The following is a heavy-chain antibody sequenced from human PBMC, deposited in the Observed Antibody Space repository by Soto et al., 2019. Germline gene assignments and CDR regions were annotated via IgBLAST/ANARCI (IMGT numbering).Heavy chain of an antibody. CDR1: GFTFSSYD. J-gene: IGHJ4*02. CDR2: IGTAGDT. CDR3: ARGHYDFWSGYSVYYFDY. Sequence: EVQLVESGGGLVQPGGSLRLSCAASGFTFSSYDMHWVRQATGKGLEWVSAIGTAGDTYYPGSVQGRFTISRENAKNSLYLQMNSLRAGDTAVYYCARGHYDFWSGYSVYYFDYWGQGTLVTVSS. D-gene: IGHD3-3*01. V-gene: IGHV3-13*01.